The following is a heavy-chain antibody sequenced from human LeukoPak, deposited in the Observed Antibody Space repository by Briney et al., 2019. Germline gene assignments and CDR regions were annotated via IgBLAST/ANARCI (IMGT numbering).Heavy chain of an antibody. J-gene: IGHJ4*02. D-gene: IGHD3-10*01. CDR3: ARDTEGRYYGSGSYYTFDY. V-gene: IGHV3-30*02. CDR1: GFTFSSYG. Sequence: GGSLRLSCAASGFTFSSYGMHWVRQAPGKGLEWVAFIRYDGSNKCYADSVKGRFTISRDNSKNTLYLQMNSLRAEDTAVYYCARDTEGRYYGSGSYYTFDYWGQGILVTVSS. CDR2: IRYDGSNK.